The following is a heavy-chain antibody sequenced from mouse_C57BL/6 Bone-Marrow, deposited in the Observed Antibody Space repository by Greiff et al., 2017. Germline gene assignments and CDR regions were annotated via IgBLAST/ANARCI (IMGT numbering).Heavy chain of an antibody. D-gene: IGHD1-1*01. Sequence: QVQLQQSGAELVRPGASVTLSCKASGYTFTDYEMHWVKQTPVHGLEWIGAIDPETGGTAYNQKCKGKAILTADKSSSTAYMELRSLTSEDSAVYYCTSYYGSSYGAYWGQGTLVTVSA. CDR2: IDPETGGT. J-gene: IGHJ3*01. CDR1: GYTFTDYE. CDR3: TSYYGSSYGAY. V-gene: IGHV1-15*01.